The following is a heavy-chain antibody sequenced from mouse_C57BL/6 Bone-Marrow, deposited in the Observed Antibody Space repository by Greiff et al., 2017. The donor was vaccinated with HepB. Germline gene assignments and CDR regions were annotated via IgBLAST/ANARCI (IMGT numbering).Heavy chain of an antibody. CDR2: INPGSGGT. CDR3: ARLMDY. J-gene: IGHJ4*01. CDR1: GYAFTNYL. V-gene: IGHV1-54*01. Sequence: VQRVESGAELVRPGTSVKVSCKASGYAFTNYLIEWVKQRPGQGLEWIGVINPGSGGTNYNEKFKGKATLTADKSSSTAYMQLSSLTSEDSAVYFCARLMDYWGQGTSVTVSS.